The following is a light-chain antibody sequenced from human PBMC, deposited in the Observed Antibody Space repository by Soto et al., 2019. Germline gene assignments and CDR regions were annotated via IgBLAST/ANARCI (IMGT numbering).Light chain of an antibody. J-gene: IGKJ1*01. V-gene: IGKV1-39*01. CDR2: DAT. CDR3: QQSYSTLRT. Sequence: DIQMTQSPTSLPASVGDRVTITCRASQGISSYLNWYQQKPGKAPKLLIYDATNLQSGVPSRFSGSGSGTDFTLTISSLQPEDFATYYCQQSYSTLRTFGQGTKVEIK. CDR1: QGISSY.